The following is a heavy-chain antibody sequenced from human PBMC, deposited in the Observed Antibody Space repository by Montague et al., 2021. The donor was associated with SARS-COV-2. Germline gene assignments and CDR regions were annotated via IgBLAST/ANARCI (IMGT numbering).Heavy chain of an antibody. CDR3: ARLSGYNPFDAFDL. D-gene: IGHD5-24*01. V-gene: IGHV4-59*01. Sequence: SETLSLTCTVSGDSTNNYYWSWIRQPPGKGLEWIGNTFYSGSTMYNPSLKGRVTISVDTSKNQFSLNLSSVTAADPAVYFCARLSGYNPFDAFDLWGPGTMVTVSS. CDR1: GDSTNNYY. J-gene: IGHJ3*01. CDR2: TFYSGST.